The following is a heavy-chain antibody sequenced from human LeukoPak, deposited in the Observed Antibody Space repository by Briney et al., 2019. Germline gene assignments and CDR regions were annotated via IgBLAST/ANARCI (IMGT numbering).Heavy chain of an antibody. CDR2: ISSNGGNT. CDR1: GFTFSSYD. J-gene: IGHJ4*02. V-gene: IGHV3-64*01. CDR3: AKDISDYDFWSGYDY. D-gene: IGHD3-3*01. Sequence: GGSLRLSCAASGFTFSSYDMHWVRQAPGKGLEYVSTISSNGGNTYYANSVKGRFTISRDNSKNTLYLQMNSLRAEDTAVYYCAKDISDYDFWSGYDYWGQGTLVTVSS.